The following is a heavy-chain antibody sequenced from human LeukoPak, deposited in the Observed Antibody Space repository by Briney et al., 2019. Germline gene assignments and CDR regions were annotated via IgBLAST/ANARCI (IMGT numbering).Heavy chain of an antibody. D-gene: IGHD6-6*01. V-gene: IGHV3-23*01. Sequence: GGSLRLSCAASGFTLSSYGMSWVRQAPGKGVEWVSGISGSGGNIHYADSVKGRSTISRDNSRNTLYVQMNSLRAEDTAVYYCAKDRSSLAREYFDYWGQGSLVTVSP. J-gene: IGHJ4*02. CDR1: GFTLSSYG. CDR2: ISGSGGNI. CDR3: AKDRSSLAREYFDY.